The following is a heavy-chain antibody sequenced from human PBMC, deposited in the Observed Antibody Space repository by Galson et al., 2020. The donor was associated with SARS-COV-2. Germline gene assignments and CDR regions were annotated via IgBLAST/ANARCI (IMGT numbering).Heavy chain of an antibody. J-gene: IGHJ6*02. CDR3: AGEVVGATKYYYYYGMDV. V-gene: IGHV4-39*07. D-gene: IGHD1-26*01. Sequence: ASETLSLTCTASGGSISSSSYYWGWIRQPPGKGLERIGSIYYSASTYYNPSLKSRVTISVDTYKNQFSLKLSSVTAADTAVYECAGEVVGATKYYYYYGMDVWGQGTTVTVSS. CDR1: GGSISSSSYY. CDR2: IYYSAST.